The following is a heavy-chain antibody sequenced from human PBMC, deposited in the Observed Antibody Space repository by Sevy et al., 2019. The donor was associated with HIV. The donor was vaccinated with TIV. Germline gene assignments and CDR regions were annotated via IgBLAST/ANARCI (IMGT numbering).Heavy chain of an antibody. D-gene: IGHD3-22*01. CDR3: ARQYNSGGYFYDSFAI. CDR1: GFSFNVFA. CDR2: ISNDGTFT. Sequence: GGSLRLSCAASGFSFNVFAMHWVRQTPGKGLECVALISNDGTFTYYADSVKGRFTISRDTSKKMLYLEMNSVRVEDAAIYYCARQYNSGGYFYDSFAIWGQGTMVTVSS. V-gene: IGHV3-30-3*01. J-gene: IGHJ3*02.